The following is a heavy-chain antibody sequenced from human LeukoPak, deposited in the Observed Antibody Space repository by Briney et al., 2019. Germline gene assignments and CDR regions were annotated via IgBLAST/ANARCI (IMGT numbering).Heavy chain of an antibody. CDR2: ITTSSSYI. D-gene: IGHD6-13*01. J-gene: IGHJ5*02. CDR3: ARDPAAAGTVWLDP. Sequence: GGSLRLSCAASGFTFSSYSMNWVRQAPGKGLEWVSSITTSSSYIYYADSVRGRFTISRDDAKNSLYLQMNSLRAEDTAVYYCARDPAAAGTVWLDPWGQGTLVTGSS. CDR1: GFTFSSYS. V-gene: IGHV3-21*01.